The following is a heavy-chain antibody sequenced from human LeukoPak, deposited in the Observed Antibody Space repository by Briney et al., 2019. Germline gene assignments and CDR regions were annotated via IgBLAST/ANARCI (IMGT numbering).Heavy chain of an antibody. CDR3: ARGHCSTSCPSFDP. Sequence: SETLSLTCAVYGGSFSGYYWSWIRQPPGKRLEWIGEINHSGSTNYNPSLKSRVTISVDTSKNQFSLKLSSVTAADTAVYYCARGHCSTSCPSFDPWGQGTLVTVSS. V-gene: IGHV4-34*01. CDR2: INHSGST. CDR1: GGSFSGYY. D-gene: IGHD2-2*01. J-gene: IGHJ5*02.